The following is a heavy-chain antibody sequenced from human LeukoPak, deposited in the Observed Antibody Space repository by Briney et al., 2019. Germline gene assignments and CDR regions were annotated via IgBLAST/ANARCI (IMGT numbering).Heavy chain of an antibody. J-gene: IGHJ4*02. Sequence: PSETLSLTCTVSGGSISSYYWSWIRQPPGKGLEWIGYIYYSGSTNYNPSLKSRVTISVDTSKNQFSLKLSSVTAADTAVYYCARQARNYYGSEEFDYWGQGTLVTVSS. CDR1: GGSISSYY. V-gene: IGHV4-59*08. CDR2: IYYSGST. D-gene: IGHD3-10*01. CDR3: ARQARNYYGSEEFDY.